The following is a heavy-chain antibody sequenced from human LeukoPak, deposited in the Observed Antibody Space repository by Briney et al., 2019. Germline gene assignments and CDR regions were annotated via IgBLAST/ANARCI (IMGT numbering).Heavy chain of an antibody. D-gene: IGHD6-19*01. CDR1: GFTFSTFG. V-gene: IGHV3-23*01. CDR2: IPASGGNT. Sequence: PGGSLRLSCAASGFTFSTFGMRWVRQAPGKGLEWVSTIPASGGNTYYADSVRGRFTISRDNSKNTLYLQINSLTAEDTAIYYCVRYLSGWYYFDWWGQGTLVIVSS. J-gene: IGHJ4*02. CDR3: VRYLSGWYYFDW.